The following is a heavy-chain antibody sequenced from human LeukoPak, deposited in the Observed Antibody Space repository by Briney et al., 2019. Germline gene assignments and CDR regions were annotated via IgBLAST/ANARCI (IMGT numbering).Heavy chain of an antibody. CDR2: IIPIFGTA. V-gene: IGHV1-69*05. CDR3: ARGYDSALASFDY. Sequence: ASVKVSCKASGGTFSSYAISWVRQAPGQGLEWMEGIIPIFGTANYAQKFQGRVTITTDESTSTAYMELSSLRSEDTAVYYCARGYDSALASFDYWGQGTLVTVSS. J-gene: IGHJ4*02. CDR1: GGTFSSYA. D-gene: IGHD3-22*01.